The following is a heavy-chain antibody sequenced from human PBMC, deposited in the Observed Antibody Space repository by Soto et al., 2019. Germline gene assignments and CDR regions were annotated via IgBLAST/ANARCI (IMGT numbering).Heavy chain of an antibody. CDR3: ARLKIAVAGTEYYYYYYGMDV. D-gene: IGHD6-19*01. CDR2: INHSGST. V-gene: IGHV4-34*01. J-gene: IGHJ6*02. Sequence: PSETLSLTCAVYGGSFSGYYWSWIRQPPGKGLEWIGEINHSGSTNYNPSLKSRVTISVDTSKNQFSLKLSSVTAADTAVYYCARLKIAVAGTEYYYYYYGMDVWGQGTTVT. CDR1: GGSFSGYY.